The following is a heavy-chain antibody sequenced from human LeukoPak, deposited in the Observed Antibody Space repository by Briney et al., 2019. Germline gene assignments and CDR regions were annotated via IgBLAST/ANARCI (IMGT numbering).Heavy chain of an antibody. J-gene: IGHJ3*02. D-gene: IGHD3-22*01. Sequence: GASVKVSCKVSGYTLTELSMHWVRQAPGKGLEWMGGFDPEDGETIYAQKFQGRVTMTEDTSTDTAYMELSSLRSEDTAVYYCATFVWRQKWLRVFDIGAQGTMVTVSS. V-gene: IGHV1-24*01. CDR1: GYTLTELS. CDR2: FDPEDGET. CDR3: ATFVWRQKWLRVFDI.